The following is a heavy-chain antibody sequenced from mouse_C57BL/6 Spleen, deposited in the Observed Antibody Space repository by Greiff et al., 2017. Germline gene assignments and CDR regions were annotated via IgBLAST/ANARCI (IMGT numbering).Heavy chain of an antibody. CDR2: IYPRSGNT. D-gene: IGHD1-1*01. CDR3: ARSYYGSSYHVLYAMDY. Sequence: VQLVESGAELARPGASVKLSCKASGYTFTSYGISWVKQRTGQGLEWIGEIYPRSGNTYYNEKFKGKATLTADKSSSTAYMELRSLTSEDSAVYFCARSYYGSSYHVLYAMDYWGQGTSVTVSS. V-gene: IGHV1-81*01. J-gene: IGHJ4*01. CDR1: GYTFTSYG.